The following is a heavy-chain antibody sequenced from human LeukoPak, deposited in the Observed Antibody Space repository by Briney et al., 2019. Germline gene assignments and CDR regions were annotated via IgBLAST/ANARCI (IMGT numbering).Heavy chain of an antibody. CDR3: ARDAKSTTIFGEVPNETTYYYYYMDV. CDR1: GFTFRNYW. J-gene: IGHJ6*03. D-gene: IGHD3-3*01. V-gene: IGHV3-7*01. Sequence: GGSLRLSCAASGFTFRNYWMSWVRQAPGKGLEWVANIKQDGSEKYYVDSVKGRFSISRDNAKKSLYLQMNSLRAEDTAVYYCARDAKSTTIFGEVPNETTYYYYYMDVWGKGTTVTVSS. CDR2: IKQDGSEK.